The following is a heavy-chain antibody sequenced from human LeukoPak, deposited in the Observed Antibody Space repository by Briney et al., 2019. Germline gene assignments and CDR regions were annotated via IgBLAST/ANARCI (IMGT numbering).Heavy chain of an antibody. D-gene: IGHD6-19*01. V-gene: IGHV1-18*01. CDR3: AKGTSMIAVAGTGDY. CDR1: GYTFSNYA. CDR2: ISGDNGQT. Sequence: ASVKVSCKASGYTFSNYAITWVRQAPGQGLEWIGWISGDNGQTKYAQNFQNRVTMTTDTPTSTAYLELKSLRSDDTAVYYCAKGTSMIAVAGTGDYWGQGTLVTVSS. J-gene: IGHJ4*02.